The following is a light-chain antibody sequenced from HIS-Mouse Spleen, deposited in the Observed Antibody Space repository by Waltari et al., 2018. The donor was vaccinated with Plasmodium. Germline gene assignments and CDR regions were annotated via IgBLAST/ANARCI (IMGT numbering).Light chain of an antibody. J-gene: IGLJ2*01. CDR2: SNN. V-gene: IGLV1-44*01. Sequence: QSVLTQPPSASGTPGQRVTISCSVRISIIGSNPVNWYQQLPGTAPKLLIYSNNQRPSGVPDRFSGSKSGTSASLAISGLQSEDEADYYCAAWDDSLNGVVFAGGTKLTVL. CDR1: ISIIGSNP. CDR3: AAWDDSLNGVV.